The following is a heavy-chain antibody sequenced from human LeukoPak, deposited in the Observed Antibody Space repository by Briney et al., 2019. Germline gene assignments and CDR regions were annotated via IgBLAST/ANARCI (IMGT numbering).Heavy chain of an antibody. CDR3: ARGQYRYAVDY. V-gene: IGHV1-2*02. D-gene: IGHD5-18*01. CDR1: RYTFTGYY. CDR2: IDPKSGGT. J-gene: IGHJ4*02. Sequence: ASVKVSCKASRYTFTGYYMHWVRQAPGQGLEWMGWIDPKSGGTNYAQEFQGRVTMTRDTSISTAYMELSSLTSDDTAVYYCARGQYRYAVDYWGQGTLVTVSS.